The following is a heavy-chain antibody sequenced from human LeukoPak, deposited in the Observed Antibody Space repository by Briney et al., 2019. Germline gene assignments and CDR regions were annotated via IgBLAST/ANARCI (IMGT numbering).Heavy chain of an antibody. J-gene: IGHJ3*02. CDR3: AGLIAVAGTGAFDI. V-gene: IGHV1-8*01. Sequence: ASVKVSCKASGYTFTSYDINWVRQATGQGLEWMGWMNPNSGNTGYTQKFQGRVTMTRNTSISTAYMELSSLRSEDTAVYYCAGLIAVAGTGAFDIWGQGTMVTVSS. D-gene: IGHD6-19*01. CDR2: MNPNSGNT. CDR1: GYTFTSYD.